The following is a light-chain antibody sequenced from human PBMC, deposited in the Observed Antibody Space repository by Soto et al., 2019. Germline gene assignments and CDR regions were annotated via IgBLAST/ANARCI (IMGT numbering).Light chain of an antibody. CDR2: KAS. CDR1: QSITTW. J-gene: IGKJ4*01. V-gene: IGKV1-5*03. Sequence: DIQMTQSPSTLSASVGERVTITCRASQSITTWLAWYQQKPGKAPKLLIYKASSLEGGVPSRFSGSGSGTEFNITISSLQPDDFATYYCQQYNPYPLTFGGGTKV. CDR3: QQYNPYPLT.